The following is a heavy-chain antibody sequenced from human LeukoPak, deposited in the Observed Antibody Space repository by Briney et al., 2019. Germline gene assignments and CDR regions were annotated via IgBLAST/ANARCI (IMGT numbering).Heavy chain of an antibody. CDR2: IYYSGST. D-gene: IGHD5-12*01. CDR3: ARDSGPYGMDV. CDR1: GGSISSYY. Sequence: PSETLPLTCTVSGGSISSYYWSWIRQPPGKGLEWIGYIYYSGSTNYNPSLKGRVTISVDTSKNQFSLKLSSVTAADTAVYYCARDSGPYGMDVWGKGTTVTVSS. V-gene: IGHV4-59*01. J-gene: IGHJ6*04.